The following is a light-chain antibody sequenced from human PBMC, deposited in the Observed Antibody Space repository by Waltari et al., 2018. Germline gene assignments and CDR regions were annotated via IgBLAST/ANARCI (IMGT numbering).Light chain of an antibody. Sequence: EIVLTQSPSTLSLSPGERATLSCRASQSVGRFLAWYQQKPGQAPRLLIYHASIRATGIPDRFSGSGSGTDFSLTISRLEPEDFAVYYCQKYVNLPATFGRGTKVEIK. V-gene: IGKV3-20*01. CDR3: QKYVNLPAT. CDR1: QSVGRF. J-gene: IGKJ1*01. CDR2: HAS.